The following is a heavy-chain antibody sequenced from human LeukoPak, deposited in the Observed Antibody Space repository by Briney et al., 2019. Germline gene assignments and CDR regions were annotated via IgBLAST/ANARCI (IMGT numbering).Heavy chain of an antibody. Sequence: GGSLRLSCAASGFTFSSYWMSWVRQAPGKGLEWVANIKQDGSEKYYVDSVKGRFTISRDNAKNSLYLQMNSLRAEDTAVYYCARDLELLAYCGGDCGQDYWGQGTLVTVPS. V-gene: IGHV3-7*01. J-gene: IGHJ4*02. CDR3: ARDLELLAYCGGDCGQDY. D-gene: IGHD2-21*02. CDR1: GFTFSSYW. CDR2: IKQDGSEK.